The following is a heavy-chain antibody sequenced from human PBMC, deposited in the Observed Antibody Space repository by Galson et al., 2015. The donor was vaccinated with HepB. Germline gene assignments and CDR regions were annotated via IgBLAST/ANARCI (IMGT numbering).Heavy chain of an antibody. V-gene: IGHV3-23*01. Sequence: SLRLSCAASGFTFSSYAMNWVRQAPGKGLEWVSGVSGSGGSTYTADSVKGRFTISRDNSENTLFLQMNSLRAEDTAVYYCAKEYSSGWYGFDYWGQGTLVTVSS. J-gene: IGHJ4*02. D-gene: IGHD6-19*01. CDR3: AKEYSSGWYGFDY. CDR1: GFTFSSYA. CDR2: VSGSGGST.